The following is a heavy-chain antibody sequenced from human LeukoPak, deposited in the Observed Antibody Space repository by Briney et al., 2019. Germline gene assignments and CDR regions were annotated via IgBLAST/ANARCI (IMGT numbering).Heavy chain of an antibody. V-gene: IGHV1-24*01. J-gene: IGHJ4*02. CDR2: FDPEDGET. Sequence: ASVTVSCKASGYTFTELSMHWARQAPGKGLEWMGGFDPEDGETNYEQKFQGRVTMTEDTSTDTADMELSSLRSEDTAVYYCSTPSDSGSHWRGYFDYWGQGTLVTVSS. CDR1: GYTFTELS. CDR3: STPSDSGSHWRGYFDY. D-gene: IGHD1-26*01.